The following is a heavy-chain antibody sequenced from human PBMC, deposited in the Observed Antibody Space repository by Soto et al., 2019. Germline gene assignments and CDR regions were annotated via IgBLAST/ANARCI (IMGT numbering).Heavy chain of an antibody. CDR3: ARDEGAAAGLATNWFDP. V-gene: IGHV4-31*03. D-gene: IGHD6-13*01. CDR2: IYYSGST. CDR1: GGSISSGGYY. Sequence: SETLSLTCTVSGGSISSGGYYWSWIRQHPGKGLEWIGYIYYSGSTYYNPSLKSRVTISVDTSKNQFSLKLSSVTAADTAVYYCARDEGAAAGLATNWFDPWGQGTLVTVSS. J-gene: IGHJ5*02.